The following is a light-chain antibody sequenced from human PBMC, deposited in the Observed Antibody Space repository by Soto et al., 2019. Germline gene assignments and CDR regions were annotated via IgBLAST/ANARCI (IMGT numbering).Light chain of an antibody. J-gene: IGKJ2*01. V-gene: IGKV3-11*01. CDR2: DAT. CDR1: QSISYN. Sequence: EIVLTQSPATLSLSPGERATLSCRASQSISYNLAWYQQKPVPAPRLRIYDATNRATGIPARFSGSGSETDFTLSISSLCPECCAVYYSKQRGAWPLYTFPRGSRLEIK. CDR3: KQRGAWPLYT.